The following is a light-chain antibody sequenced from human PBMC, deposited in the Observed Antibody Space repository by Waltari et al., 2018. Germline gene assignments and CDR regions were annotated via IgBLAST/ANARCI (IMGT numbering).Light chain of an antibody. V-gene: IGLV2-23*02. CDR1: SSDIGRYDI. CDR3: CSYAGNYVWV. CDR2: DVG. J-gene: IGLJ3*02. Sequence: QSALTQPAAVSGSPGQSVTIPRPGASSDIGRYDIVSLNQQHPGQAPQLVISDVGKRPSGVSDRFSGSKSGDTASLTISGLQFEDEADYYCCSYAGNYVWVFGGGTRLTVL.